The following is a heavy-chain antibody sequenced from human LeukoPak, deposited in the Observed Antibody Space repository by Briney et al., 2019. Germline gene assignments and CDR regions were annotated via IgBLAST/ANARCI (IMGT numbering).Heavy chain of an antibody. V-gene: IGHV3-30*02. CDR1: GFTFSSYG. D-gene: IGHD2-2*02. Sequence: GGSVRLSCAASGFTFSSYGTHWVRQAPGKGLEWVAFIRYDGTTKYNADSVKGRFTISRDNSKNTLYLQLNSLRTEDTAVYYCAKFPAAISMVAGVDYWGQGTLVTVSP. CDR2: IRYDGTTK. J-gene: IGHJ4*02. CDR3: AKFPAAISMVAGVDY.